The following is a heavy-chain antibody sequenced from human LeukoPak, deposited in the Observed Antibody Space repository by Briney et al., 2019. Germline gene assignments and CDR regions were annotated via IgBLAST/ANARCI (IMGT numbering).Heavy chain of an antibody. V-gene: IGHV4-59*01. CDR1: GGSISSYY. CDR3: ASFYSGFYYYYYMDV. Sequence: SETLSLTCTVSGGSISSYYWSWIRQPPGKGLEWIGYIYYSGSTNYNPSLKSRVTISVDTSKNQFSLKLSSVTAADTAVYYCASFYSGFYYYYYMDVWGKGTTVTVSS. CDR2: IYYSGST. J-gene: IGHJ6*03. D-gene: IGHD2-15*01.